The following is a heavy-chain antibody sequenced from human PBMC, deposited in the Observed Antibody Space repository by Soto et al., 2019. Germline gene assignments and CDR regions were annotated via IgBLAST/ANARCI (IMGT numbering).Heavy chain of an antibody. Sequence: GGSLRLSCAASGFTFSSYWMHWVRQAPGKGLVWVSRINSDGSSTSYADSVKGRFTISRDNAKNTLYLQMISLRAEDTAVYYCARVLGIAAAGNNWFDPWGQGTLVTVSS. CDR1: GFTFSSYW. CDR2: INSDGSST. D-gene: IGHD6-13*01. J-gene: IGHJ5*02. V-gene: IGHV3-74*01. CDR3: ARVLGIAAAGNNWFDP.